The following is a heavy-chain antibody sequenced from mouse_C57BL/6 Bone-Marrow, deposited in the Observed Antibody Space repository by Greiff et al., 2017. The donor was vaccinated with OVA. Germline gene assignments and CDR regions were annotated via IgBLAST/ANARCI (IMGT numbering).Heavy chain of an antibody. CDR2: IHPNSGST. J-gene: IGHJ2*01. V-gene: IGHV1-64*01. CDR3: ARLSSLDY. Sequence: QVQLQQPGAELVKPGASVKLSCKASGYTFTSYWMHWVKQRPGQGLEWIGMIHPNSGSTNYNEKLKSKATLTVDKSSSTAYMQRSSRTSEDSAVYYCARLSSLDYWGQGTTLTVSS. CDR1: GYTFTSYW.